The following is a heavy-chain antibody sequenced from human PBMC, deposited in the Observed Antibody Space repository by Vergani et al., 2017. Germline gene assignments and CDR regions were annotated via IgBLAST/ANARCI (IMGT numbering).Heavy chain of an antibody. D-gene: IGHD2-21*02. V-gene: IGHV4-61*02. CDR2: IYSSGTT. CDR3: AHDGGDYDKDALDL. CDR1: GGAFSSGGQS. Sequence: QVQLQESGPGLVKPSQTLSLTCTVSGGAFSSGGQSWTWVRQPANQGLEWIGRIYSSGTTNYNPSIRSRVTMSVETSKKQFSLEFTSVTAADTAVYYCAHDGGDYDKDALDLWGLGTMVTV. J-gene: IGHJ3*01.